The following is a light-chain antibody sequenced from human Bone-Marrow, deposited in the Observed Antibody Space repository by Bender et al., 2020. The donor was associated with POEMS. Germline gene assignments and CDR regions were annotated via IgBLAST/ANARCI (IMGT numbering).Light chain of an antibody. V-gene: IGLV3-25*03. CDR1: ELPKQY. J-gene: IGLJ3*02. Sequence: SYELTQPPSVSVSPGQTARITCSGDELPKQYAYWYQQKPGQAPVLVIYQDSERPSGIPERFSGSSSGTTVTLTISGVQAEDEADYYCGTWDSSLSGGPWVFGGGTKLTVL. CDR2: QDS. CDR3: GTWDSSLSGGPWV.